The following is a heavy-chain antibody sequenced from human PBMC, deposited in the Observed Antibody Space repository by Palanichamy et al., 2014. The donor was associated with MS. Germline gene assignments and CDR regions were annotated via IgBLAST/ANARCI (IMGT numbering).Heavy chain of an antibody. V-gene: IGHV1-69*04. J-gene: IGHJ5*02. D-gene: IGHD2-2*01. CDR2: IIPILGIA. CDR1: GGTFSSYA. CDR3: GPSYSDEYCSSTSCYFP. Sequence: QVQLVQSGAEVKKPGSSVKVSCKASGGTFSSYAISWVRQAPGQGLEWMGRIIPILGIANYAQKFQGRVTITADKSTSTAYMELSSLRSEDTAVYYCGPSYSDEYCSSTSCYFPWGQGTLVTVSS.